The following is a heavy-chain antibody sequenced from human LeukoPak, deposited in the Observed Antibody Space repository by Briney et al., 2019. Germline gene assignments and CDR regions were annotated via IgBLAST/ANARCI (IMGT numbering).Heavy chain of an antibody. CDR2: ISSSGSTI. CDR1: GFTFSDYY. D-gene: IGHD2-8*01. Sequence: PGGSLRLSCAASGFTFSDYYMSWIRQAPGKGLEWVSYISSSGSTIYYADSVKGRFTISRDNAKNSLYLQMNSLRAEDTAVYYCARGLGYCTNGVCYSYYYYMDVWGKGTTVTVSS. V-gene: IGHV3-11*04. J-gene: IGHJ6*03. CDR3: ARGLGYCTNGVCYSYYYYMDV.